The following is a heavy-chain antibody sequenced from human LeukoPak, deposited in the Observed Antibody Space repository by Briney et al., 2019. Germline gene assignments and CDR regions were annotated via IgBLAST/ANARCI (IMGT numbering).Heavy chain of an antibody. CDR1: GFTFSSYS. CDR3: ARSGDYYDPRGPFDI. CDR2: ISSSSSTI. J-gene: IGHJ3*02. Sequence: GGSLRLSCAASGFTFSSYSMNWVRQAPGKGLEWVSYISSSSSTIYYADSVKGRFTISRDNAKNSLYLQMNSLRAEDTAVYYCARSGDYYDPRGPFDIWGQGTMVTVSS. D-gene: IGHD3-22*01. V-gene: IGHV3-48*01.